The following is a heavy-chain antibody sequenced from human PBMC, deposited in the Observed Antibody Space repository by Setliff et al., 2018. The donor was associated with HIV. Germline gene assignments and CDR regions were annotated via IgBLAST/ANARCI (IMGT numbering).Heavy chain of an antibody. CDR3: AREDGVIAAPKKIFDP. CDR2: IIPIFGTA. CDR1: GGTFSISS. J-gene: IGHJ5*02. Sequence: GASVKVSCKASGGTFSISSISWVRQAPGQGLEWMGNIIPIFGTANYPQNFQGRVTITADASSTTAYMELRSLRSGDTAVYFCAREDGVIAAPKKIFDPWGQGALVTVSS. D-gene: IGHD2-21*01. V-gene: IGHV1-69*13.